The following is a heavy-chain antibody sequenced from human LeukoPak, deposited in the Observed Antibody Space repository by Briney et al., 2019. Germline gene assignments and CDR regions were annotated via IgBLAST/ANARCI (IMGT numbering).Heavy chain of an antibody. CDR3: ARDRVLGVAGTFDY. CDR1: GYTFTSCY. V-gene: IGHV1-46*01. CDR2: INPSGGST. Sequence: ASVKVSCKASGYTFTSCYMHWVRQAPGQGLEWMGIINPSGGSTSYAQKFQGRVTMTTDTSTSTAYMELRSLRSDDTAVYYCARDRVLGVAGTFDYWGQGTLVTVSS. J-gene: IGHJ4*02. D-gene: IGHD6-19*01.